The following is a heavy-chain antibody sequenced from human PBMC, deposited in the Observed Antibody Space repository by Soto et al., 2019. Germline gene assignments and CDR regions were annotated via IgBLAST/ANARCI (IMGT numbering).Heavy chain of an antibody. CDR2: ISYDGSNK. CDR1: GFTFSSYG. Sequence: QVQLVESGGGVVQPGRSLRLSCAASGFTFSSYGMHWVRQAPGKGLEWVAVISYDGSNKYYADSVKGRFTISRDNSKNTLYLQVNSLRAEDTAVYYCAKLGYCSGGSCSPSDAFDIWGQGTMVTVSS. J-gene: IGHJ3*02. D-gene: IGHD2-15*01. CDR3: AKLGYCSGGSCSPSDAFDI. V-gene: IGHV3-30*18.